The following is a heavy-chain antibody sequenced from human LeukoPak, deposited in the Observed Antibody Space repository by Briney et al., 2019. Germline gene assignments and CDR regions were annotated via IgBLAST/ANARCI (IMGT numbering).Heavy chain of an antibody. CDR1: GFTFSNYW. J-gene: IGHJ4*02. V-gene: IGHV3-7*01. D-gene: IGHD2-2*01. CDR3: ARALDSSSSRYQAFEY. CDR2: IKQDGSEK. Sequence: GGSLRLSCAAYGFTFSNYWMSWVRQAPGKGLEWVANIKQDGSEKYYVDSVKGRFTISRDNAKNSLYLQMNSLRAEDTAVYYCARALDSSSSRYQAFEYWGQGTLVTVSS.